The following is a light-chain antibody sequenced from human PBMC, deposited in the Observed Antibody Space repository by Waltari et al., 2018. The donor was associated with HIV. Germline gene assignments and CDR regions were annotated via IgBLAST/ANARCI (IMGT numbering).Light chain of an antibody. CDR1: QRVDSTF. CDR3: QQDYNLPGT. Sequence: EVVLTQSTATLSLSPGETATLSCRASQRVDSTFLSWYQQKPGQAPRLLIYGASTRVSGIPPRFSGSGSGTDFTLTISSLYPEDFAVYYCQQDYNLPGTFGQGTRVEIK. J-gene: IGKJ1*01. CDR2: GAS. V-gene: IGKV3D-7*01.